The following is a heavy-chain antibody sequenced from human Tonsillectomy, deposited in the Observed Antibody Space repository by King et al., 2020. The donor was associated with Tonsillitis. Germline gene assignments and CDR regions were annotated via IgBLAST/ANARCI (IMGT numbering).Heavy chain of an antibody. CDR1: GLTFIDYY. D-gene: IGHD2-2*01. V-gene: IGHV3-11*05. CDR3: ATSGGYCSSTSCYLGAFDI. CDR2: ISSRSTDT. Sequence: VQLVESGGGLVKPGGSLRRSCAASGLTFIDYYMSWIRQAPGKGLEWVSYISSRSTDTNYADSVKGRFTISRDNAKTSVYLKMNSLRADDTAVYYCATSGGYCSSTSCYLGAFDIWGQGTMVTVSS. J-gene: IGHJ3*02.